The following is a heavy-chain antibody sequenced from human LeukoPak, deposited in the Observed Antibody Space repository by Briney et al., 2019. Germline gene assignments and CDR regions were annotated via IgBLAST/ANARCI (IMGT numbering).Heavy chain of an antibody. CDR3: ATDTPETAAFDY. V-gene: IGHV3-48*04. CDR2: IVGSSSNM. D-gene: IGHD1-1*01. Sequence: GGSLRLSCTASGFSFSTYSMNWVRQAPGKGLEWVSYIVGSSSNMYYADSVKGRFTISRDNAKNSLYLQMGSLRAEGTAVYYCATDTPETAAFDYWGQGTLVTVSS. J-gene: IGHJ4*02. CDR1: GFSFSTYS.